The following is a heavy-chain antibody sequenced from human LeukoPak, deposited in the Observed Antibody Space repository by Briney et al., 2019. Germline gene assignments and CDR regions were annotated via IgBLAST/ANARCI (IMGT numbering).Heavy chain of an antibody. J-gene: IGHJ6*02. CDR1: GGSISSYY. CDR3: ARAHCSGGSCYSAGVYYYGMDV. D-gene: IGHD2-15*01. V-gene: IGHV4-59*08. CDR2: IYYSGST. Sequence: PSETLSLTCTVSGGSISSYYWSWIRQPPGKGLEWIGYIYYSGSTNYNPSLKSRVTISVDTSKNQFSLKLSSVTAADTAVYYCARAHCSGGSCYSAGVYYYGMDVWGQGTTVTVSS.